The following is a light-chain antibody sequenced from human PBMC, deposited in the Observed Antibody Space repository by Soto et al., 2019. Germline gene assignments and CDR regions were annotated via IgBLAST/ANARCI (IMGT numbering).Light chain of an antibody. CDR2: GAS. CDR3: QQYNKLPPYT. V-gene: IGKV3-15*01. CDR1: QSVSRN. J-gene: IGKJ2*01. Sequence: EIVMTQSPANLSVSPGERATLSCRASQSVSRNLAWYQQTPGQGPRLLIYGASTRATGIPARFSGSGSGTECTITISSLQSEDFAVYYCQQYNKLPPYTFGQGTKVEIK.